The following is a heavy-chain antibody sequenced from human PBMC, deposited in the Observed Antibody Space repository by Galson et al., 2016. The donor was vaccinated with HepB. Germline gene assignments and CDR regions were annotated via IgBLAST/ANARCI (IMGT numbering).Heavy chain of an antibody. CDR2: ISYDGSNK. CDR3: VKGGGYSSGWYKGAFDY. Sequence: SLRLSCAASGFTFSNYGMHWVRQAPGKGLEWVSVISYDGSNKYYRDSVKGRFAISRDNSKNTLYLQMSSLRTEDTAVYYCVKGGGYSSGWYKGAFDYWGQGTLVTVSS. D-gene: IGHD6-19*01. V-gene: IGHV3-30*09. CDR1: GFTFSNYG. J-gene: IGHJ4*02.